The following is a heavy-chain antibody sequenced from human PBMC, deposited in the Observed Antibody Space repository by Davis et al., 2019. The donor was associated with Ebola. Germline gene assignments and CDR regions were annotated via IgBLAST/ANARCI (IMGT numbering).Heavy chain of an antibody. D-gene: IGHD3-10*01. V-gene: IGHV1-46*01. CDR1: GYTFTSYY. CDR3: ARDLGYYGSGRRAFDY. Sequence: ASVKVSCKGSGYTFTSYYMHWVRQAPGQGLEWMGIINPSGGSTSYAQKFQGRVTMTRDTSTSTVYMELSSLRSEDTAVYYCARDLGYYGSGRRAFDYWGQGTLVTVSS. CDR2: INPSGGST. J-gene: IGHJ4*02.